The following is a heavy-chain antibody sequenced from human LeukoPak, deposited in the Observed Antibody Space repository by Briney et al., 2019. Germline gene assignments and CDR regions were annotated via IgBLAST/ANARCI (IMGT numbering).Heavy chain of an antibody. V-gene: IGHV3-23*01. Sequence: GGSLRLSCVASGFTLSSAWMSWVRQARGKGLEWVATINASGGNKHYADAVKGRFTISRDNSKNTVYLHMNTLRAEDTAVYYCAKPISGGLAVTGDWFDPWGQGTLVTVSS. CDR3: AKPISGGLAVTGDWFDP. CDR1: GFTLSSAW. J-gene: IGHJ5*02. CDR2: INASGGNK. D-gene: IGHD6-19*01.